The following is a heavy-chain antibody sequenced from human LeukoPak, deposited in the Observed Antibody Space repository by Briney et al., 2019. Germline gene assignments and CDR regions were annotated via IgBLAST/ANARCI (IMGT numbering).Heavy chain of an antibody. Sequence: SQTLSLTCTVSGGSINSGTSYWSWIRQPAGEGLEWIGRIYTSGRTYYNPSLKSRVTISVDMSKNQFSLRLSSVTAADTAVYYCARDQWGGNYIHDAFDIWGQGTMVTVSS. CDR1: GGSINSGTSY. CDR3: ARDQWGGNYIHDAFDI. D-gene: IGHD4-23*01. CDR2: IYTSGRT. J-gene: IGHJ3*02. V-gene: IGHV4-61*02.